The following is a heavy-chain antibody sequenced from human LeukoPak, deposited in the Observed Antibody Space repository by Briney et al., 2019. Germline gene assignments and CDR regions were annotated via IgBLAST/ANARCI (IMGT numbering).Heavy chain of an antibody. V-gene: IGHV3-11*06. Sequence: PGGSLRLSCAASGFIFSDYYMSWIRQTPEKGLEWLSYISSSSGYKNYADSLKGRFTISRDNAKNLVYLQMNSLSAEDTAVYYCARQGLYDSSDFWTFQHWGQGTLVTVSS. J-gene: IGHJ1*01. CDR1: GFIFSDYY. CDR2: ISSSSGYK. CDR3: ARQGLYDSSDFWTFQH. D-gene: IGHD3/OR15-3a*01.